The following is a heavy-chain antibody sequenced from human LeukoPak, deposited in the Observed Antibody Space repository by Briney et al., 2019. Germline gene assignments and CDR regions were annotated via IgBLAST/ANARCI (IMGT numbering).Heavy chain of an antibody. V-gene: IGHV4-34*01. CDR2: VNHRGST. J-gene: IGHJ5*02. CDR3: ARVFASCFDP. Sequence: SETLSLTCAVSRGSFSNYYWNWIRQPPGKGLEWIGQVNHRGSTNCNPSLKSRVTISVDTSKNQLSLKLKSVTAADTAVYYCARVFASCFDPWGQGTLVTVSS. D-gene: IGHD2-21*01. CDR1: RGSFSNYY.